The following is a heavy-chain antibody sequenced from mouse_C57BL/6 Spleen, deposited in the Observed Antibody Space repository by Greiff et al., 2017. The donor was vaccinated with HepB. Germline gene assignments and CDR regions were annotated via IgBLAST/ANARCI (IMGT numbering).Heavy chain of an antibody. J-gene: IGHJ2*01. D-gene: IGHD1-1*01. CDR2: ISDGGSYT. Sequence: EVNLVESGGGLVKPGGSLKLSCAASGFTFSSYAMSWVRQTPEKRLEWVATISDGGSYTYYPDNVKGRFTISRDNAKNNLYLQMSHLKSEDTAMYYCARALTVVPYFDYWGQGTTLTVSS. CDR3: ARALTVVPYFDY. CDR1: GFTFSSYA. V-gene: IGHV5-4*03.